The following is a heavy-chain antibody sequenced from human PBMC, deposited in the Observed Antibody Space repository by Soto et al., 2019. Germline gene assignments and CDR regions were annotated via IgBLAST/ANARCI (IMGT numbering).Heavy chain of an antibody. Sequence: QVQLQQWGAGLLKPSETLSLTCAVYGGSFSGYYWSWIRQPPGKGLEWIGEINHSGSTNYNPSLKSRVTISVDTSKNQFSLKLSFVTAADTAVYYCARKARFYCSSTSCYSDYYYYYYMDVWGKGTTVTVSS. V-gene: IGHV4-34*01. J-gene: IGHJ6*03. CDR3: ARKARFYCSSTSCYSDYYYYYYMDV. D-gene: IGHD2-2*01. CDR2: INHSGST. CDR1: GGSFSGYY.